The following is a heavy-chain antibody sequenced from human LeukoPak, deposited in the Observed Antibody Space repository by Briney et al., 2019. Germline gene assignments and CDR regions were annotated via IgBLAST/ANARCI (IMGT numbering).Heavy chain of an antibody. Sequence: GRSLRLSCAASGFTFSSYWMSWVRQAPGKGLELVANIKQDGSEKYYVDSVKGRFTISRDNAKNSLYLQMSSLRAEDTAVYYCARNQRRLDYWGQGTLVTVSS. CDR2: IKQDGSEK. D-gene: IGHD1-14*01. V-gene: IGHV3-7*01. CDR3: ARNQRRLDY. CDR1: GFTFSSYW. J-gene: IGHJ4*02.